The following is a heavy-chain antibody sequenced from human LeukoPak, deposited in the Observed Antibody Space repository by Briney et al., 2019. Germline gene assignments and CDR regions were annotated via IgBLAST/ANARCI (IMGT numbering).Heavy chain of an antibody. J-gene: IGHJ4*02. CDR2: IWYDGSNK. V-gene: IGHV3-33*01. D-gene: IGHD3-22*01. CDR3: ARDLDYDSSGLAY. Sequence: GGSLRLSCAASGFTFSSYGMHWVRQAPGKGLEWVAVIWYDGSNKYYADSVKGRFTISRDNSKNTLYLQINSLRAEDTAVYYCARDLDYDSSGLAYWGQGTLVTVSS. CDR1: GFTFSSYG.